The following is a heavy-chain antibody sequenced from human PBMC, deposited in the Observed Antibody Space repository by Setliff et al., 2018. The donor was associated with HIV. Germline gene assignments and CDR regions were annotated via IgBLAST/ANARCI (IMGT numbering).Heavy chain of an antibody. CDR3: ARLGSGWSDSYYYAMDI. CDR2: ISPNFGHT. D-gene: IGHD6-19*01. Sequence: ASVKFSCKASGYTFTTYGISWVRQAPGHGLEWMGWISPNFGHTKYAQKFLDRVTMTVDAATSRAYMELKSLRSDDTAVYFCARLGSGWSDSYYYAMDIWGQGTTVTVSS. V-gene: IGHV1-18*01. J-gene: IGHJ6*02. CDR1: GYTFTTYG.